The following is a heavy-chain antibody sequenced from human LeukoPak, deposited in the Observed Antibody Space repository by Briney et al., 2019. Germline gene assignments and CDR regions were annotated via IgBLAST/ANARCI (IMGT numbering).Heavy chain of an antibody. V-gene: IGHV4-38-2*01. CDR1: GYSISSGYY. D-gene: IGHD2-2*01. CDR2: IYYSGST. Sequence: PSETLSLTCAVPGYSISSGYYWGWIRQPPGKGLEWIGSIYYSGSTYYNPSLKSRVTISVDTSKNQFSLKLSSVTAADTAVYYCARRAIVVVPAAPADAFDIWGQGTMVTVSS. CDR3: ARRAIVVVPAAPADAFDI. J-gene: IGHJ3*02.